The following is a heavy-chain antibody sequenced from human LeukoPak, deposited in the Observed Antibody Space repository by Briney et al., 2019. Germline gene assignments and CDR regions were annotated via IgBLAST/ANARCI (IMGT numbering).Heavy chain of an antibody. J-gene: IGHJ4*02. D-gene: IGHD6-6*01. CDR2: IIPIFGTA. CDR3: ARGRSIAARPECYFDY. Sequence: ASVKVSCKASGGTFSSYAISWVRQAPGQGLEWMGGIIPIFGTANYAQKFQGRVTITTDESTSTAYMELSSLRSEDTAVYYCARGRSIAARPECYFDYWGQGTLVTVSS. V-gene: IGHV1-69*05. CDR1: GGTFSSYA.